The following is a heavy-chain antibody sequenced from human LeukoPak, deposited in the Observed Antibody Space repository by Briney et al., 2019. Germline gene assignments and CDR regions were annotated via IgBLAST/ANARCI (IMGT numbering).Heavy chain of an antibody. V-gene: IGHV4-61*02. D-gene: IGHD3-9*01. Sequence: TLSLTCTVSGVSISSSNSYWGWIRQPPGKGLEWIGRIYTSGSTNYNPSLKSRVTISVDTSKNQFSLKLSSVTAADTAVYYCARGNILTGYSFSYWGQGTLVTVSS. CDR2: IYTSGST. J-gene: IGHJ4*02. CDR1: GVSISSSNSY. CDR3: ARGNILTGYSFSY.